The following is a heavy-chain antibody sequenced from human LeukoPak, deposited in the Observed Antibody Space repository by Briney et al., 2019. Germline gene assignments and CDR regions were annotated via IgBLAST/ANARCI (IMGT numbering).Heavy chain of an antibody. J-gene: IGHJ4*02. V-gene: IGHV1-18*01. D-gene: IGHD3-16*01. CDR2: ISAYNGNT. Sequence: ASLKISCKASGYTFTSYGISWVRQAPGQGLEWMGWISAYNGNTNYAQKLQGRVTMTTDTSTSTAYMELRSLRSDDTAVYYCARVWAPYRTGSFDYWGQGTLVTVSS. CDR1: GYTFTSYG. CDR3: ARVWAPYRTGSFDY.